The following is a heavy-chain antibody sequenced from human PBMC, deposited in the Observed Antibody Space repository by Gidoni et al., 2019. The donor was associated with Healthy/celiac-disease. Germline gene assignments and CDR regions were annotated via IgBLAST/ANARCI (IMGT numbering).Heavy chain of an antibody. CDR2: IYYSGGT. V-gene: IGHV4-39*07. J-gene: IGHJ6*02. D-gene: IGHD4-17*01. CDR3: ARDGDYKGWYYGMDV. Sequence: QLQLQESGPGLVKPSETLSLTCTVSGGSISSSSYYWGWIRQPPGKGLEWIGSIYYSGGTYYNPSLKSRVTISVDTSKNQFSLKLSSVTAADTAVYYCARDGDYKGWYYGMDVWGQGTTVTVSS. CDR1: GGSISSSSYY.